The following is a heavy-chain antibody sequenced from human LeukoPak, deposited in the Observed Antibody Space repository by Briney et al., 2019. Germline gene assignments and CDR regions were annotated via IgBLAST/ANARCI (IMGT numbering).Heavy chain of an antibody. Sequence: SETLSLTCAVYGGSFSGYYWSWIRQPPGKGLEWIGEINHSGSTNYNPSLKSRVTISVDRSKNQFSLKLSSVTAADTAVYYCARVSEYYYYGMDVWGQGTTVTVSS. CDR3: ARVSEYYYYGMDV. J-gene: IGHJ6*02. CDR1: GGSFSGYY. CDR2: INHSGST. V-gene: IGHV4-34*01.